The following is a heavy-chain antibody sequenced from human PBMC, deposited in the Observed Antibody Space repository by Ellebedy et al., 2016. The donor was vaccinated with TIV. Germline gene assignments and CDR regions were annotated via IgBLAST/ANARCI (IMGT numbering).Heavy chain of an antibody. CDR1: GFTFSHHG. CDR2: IWYDGSQI. J-gene: IGHJ6*02. D-gene: IGHD4-17*01. CDR3: AKEQGYGPYALDV. Sequence: PGGSLRLSCAASGFTFSHHGMHWVRQTPGRGLEWVAVIWYDGSQIYFADSVRGRFTISRDNPKNTLYLQMSSLRVEDTAIYYCAKEQGYGPYALDVWGQGTTVTVSS. V-gene: IGHV3-33*06.